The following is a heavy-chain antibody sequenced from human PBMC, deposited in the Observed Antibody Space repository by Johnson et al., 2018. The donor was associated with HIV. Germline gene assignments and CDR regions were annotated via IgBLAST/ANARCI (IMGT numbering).Heavy chain of an antibody. V-gene: IGHV3-30-3*01. D-gene: IGHD1-26*01. J-gene: IGHJ3*02. CDR1: GFTFSSYA. CDR3: AKVPYGGSADYAFDI. CDR2: ISYDGSNK. Sequence: QMQLVESGGGVVQPGRSLRLSCAASGFTFSSYAMHWVRQAPGKGLEWVAVISYDGSNKYYADSVKGRFTISRDNSKNTLYLQMNSLRVEDTAVYYCAKVPYGGSADYAFDIWGQGTMVTVSS.